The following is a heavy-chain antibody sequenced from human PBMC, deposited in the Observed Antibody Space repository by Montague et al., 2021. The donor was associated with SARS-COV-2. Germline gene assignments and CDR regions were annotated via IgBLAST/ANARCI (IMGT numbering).Heavy chain of an antibody. CDR1: GDSINYYY. J-gene: IGHJ4*02. V-gene: IGHV4-4*07. CDR2: IYSSGDA. D-gene: IGHD2-15*01. Sequence: SETLSLTCTVSGDSINYYYWHCLRQSAPKKLEGMVRIYSSGDANYCHSLKNRATRSVDTSQNQFSLKLNSLTAADTAVYYYARCDHPQSGSWYFFDTWGQGALVTVSS. CDR3: ARCDHPQSGSWYFFDT.